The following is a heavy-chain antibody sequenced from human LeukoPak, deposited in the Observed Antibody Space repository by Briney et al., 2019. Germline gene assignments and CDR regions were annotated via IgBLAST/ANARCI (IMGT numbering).Heavy chain of an antibody. CDR1: GFSFSNAW. Sequence: GGSLRLSCAASGFSFSNAWMSWVRQAPGKGLVWVGRISSNIDGATTDYAAIVKGRFTISRDDSENTLYLQMNSLKTEDTAVYYCTTDRISAYWGQGTLVTVSS. V-gene: IGHV3-15*01. CDR2: ISSNIDGATT. J-gene: IGHJ4*02. CDR3: TTDRISAY.